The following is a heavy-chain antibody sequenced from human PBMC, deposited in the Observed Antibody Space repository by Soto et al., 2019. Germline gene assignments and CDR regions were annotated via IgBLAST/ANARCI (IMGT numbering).Heavy chain of an antibody. Sequence: SETLSLTCTVSGGSISSGGYYWSWIRQHPGKGLEWIGYIYYSGSTYYNPSLKSRVTISVDTSKNQFSLKLSSVTAADTAVYYCARESITIFGVAKANWSDPWGQGTLVTVSS. J-gene: IGHJ5*02. CDR1: GGSISSGGYY. CDR3: ARESITIFGVAKANWSDP. CDR2: IYYSGST. D-gene: IGHD3-3*01. V-gene: IGHV4-31*03.